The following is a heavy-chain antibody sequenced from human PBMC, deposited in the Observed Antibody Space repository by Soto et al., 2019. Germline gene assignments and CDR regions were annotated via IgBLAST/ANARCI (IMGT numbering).Heavy chain of an antibody. CDR3: AREVQWGTTYYYFDY. J-gene: IGHJ4*02. CDR2: IIPILGIA. CDR1: AGTFSSYT. D-gene: IGHD3-16*01. Sequence: GASVKVSCKASAGTFSSYTISWVRQAPGQGLEWMGRIIPILGIANYAQKFQGRVTITADKSTSTAYMELSSLRSEDTAVYYCAREVQWGTTYYYFDYWGQGTLVTVSS. V-gene: IGHV1-69*04.